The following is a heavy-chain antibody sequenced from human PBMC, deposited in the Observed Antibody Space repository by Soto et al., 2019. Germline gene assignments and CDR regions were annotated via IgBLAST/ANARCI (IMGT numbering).Heavy chain of an antibody. Sequence: PARSLRPSSATSGFTFSSYDMHWLRHAPGKGLEWVSAIGTAGDTYYPGSVKGRFTISRENAKKSMYLQMNSLRAWDTAVYYCARAMGQVHLEEAIYGMDVWGQGT. CDR2: IGTAGDT. V-gene: IGHV3-13*04. J-gene: IGHJ6*02. CDR1: GFTFSSYD. CDR3: ARAMGQVHLEEAIYGMDV. D-gene: IGHD1-1*01.